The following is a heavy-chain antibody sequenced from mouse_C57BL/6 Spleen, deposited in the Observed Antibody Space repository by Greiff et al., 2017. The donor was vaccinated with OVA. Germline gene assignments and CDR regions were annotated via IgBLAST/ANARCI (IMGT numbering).Heavy chain of an antibody. D-gene: IGHD2-3*01. Sequence: VQLKQSGAELVKPGASVKLSCTASGFNIKDYYMHWVKQRTEQGLEWIGRIDPEDGETKYAPKFQGKATITADTSSNTAYLQLSSLTSEDTAVYYCARPSTRWLLPSGYAMDYWGQGTSVTVSS. CDR2: IDPEDGET. CDR1: GFNIKDYY. V-gene: IGHV14-2*01. J-gene: IGHJ4*01. CDR3: ARPSTRWLLPSGYAMDY.